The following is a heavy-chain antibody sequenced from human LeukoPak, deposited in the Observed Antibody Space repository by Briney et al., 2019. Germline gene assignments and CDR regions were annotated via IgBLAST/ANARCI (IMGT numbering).Heavy chain of an antibody. CDR3: ASTTGSNYDFWSGYNFDY. D-gene: IGHD3-3*01. V-gene: IGHV1-69*05. CDR2: IIPIFGTA. J-gene: IGHJ4*02. Sequence: SVKVPCKASGGTFSSYAISWVRQAPGQGLEWMGRIIPIFGTANYAQKFQGRVTITTDESTSTAYMELSSLRSEDTAVYYCASTTGSNYDFWSGYNFDYWGQGTLVTVSS. CDR1: GGTFSSYA.